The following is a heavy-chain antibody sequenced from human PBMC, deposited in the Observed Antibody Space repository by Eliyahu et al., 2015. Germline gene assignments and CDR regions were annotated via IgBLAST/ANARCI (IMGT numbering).Heavy chain of an antibody. CDR2: IDYSGDRT. Sequence: QVQLVQSGAEVKRPGASVRVSCKASGGXFXRFYMNWVXQAPGQGLXWMGMIDYSGDRTDYAQRFQGRVALTSDTSTATFYMEVSSLRSDDTAIYYCARGPYSVYEGSFDLWGQGSLVTVSS. CDR1: GGXFXRFY. D-gene: IGHD5/OR15-5a*01. V-gene: IGHV1-46*01. CDR3: ARGPYSVYEGSFDL. J-gene: IGHJ4*02.